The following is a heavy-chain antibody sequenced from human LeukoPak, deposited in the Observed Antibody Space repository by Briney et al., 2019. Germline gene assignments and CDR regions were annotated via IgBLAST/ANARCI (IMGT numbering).Heavy chain of an antibody. Sequence: GGSLRLSCAASGFTFSSYGMHWVRQAPGKGLEWVAFIRYDGSNKYYADSVKGRFAISRDNSKNTLYLQMDSLGPEDTAVYYCARDPYSGNYGTYYYYYMDVWGKGTTVTISS. CDR1: GFTFSSYG. CDR2: IRYDGSNK. CDR3: ARDPYSGNYGTYYYYYMDV. D-gene: IGHD1-26*01. J-gene: IGHJ6*03. V-gene: IGHV3-30*02.